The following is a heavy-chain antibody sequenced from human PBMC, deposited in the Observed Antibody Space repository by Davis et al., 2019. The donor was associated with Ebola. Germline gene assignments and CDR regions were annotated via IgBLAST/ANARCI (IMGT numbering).Heavy chain of an antibody. CDR1: GGSFSGYY. D-gene: IGHD5-18*01. Sequence: SETLSLTCAVYGGSFSGYYWSWIRQPPGKRLEWIGEINHSGSTNYNPSLNTKVTITVATSKNQFSLNLSSVTAADTAVYYCARGPKLWLGFWGQGTLVTVSS. V-gene: IGHV4-34*01. CDR2: INHSGST. J-gene: IGHJ4*02. CDR3: ARGPKLWLGF.